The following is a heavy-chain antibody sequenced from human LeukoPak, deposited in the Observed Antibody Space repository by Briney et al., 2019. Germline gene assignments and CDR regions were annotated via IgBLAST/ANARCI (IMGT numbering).Heavy chain of an antibody. CDR3: ARGGFRYYYDSSGTFDY. CDR1: GGSIVSHY. J-gene: IGHJ4*02. Sequence: SETLSLTCTVSGGSIVSHYWNWIRQPAGRGLEWIGRFYASGTTNTSPSLKSRVTMSVDTSKNQFSLKLSSVTAADTAVYYCARGGFRYYYDSSGTFDYWGQGTLVTVSS. D-gene: IGHD3-22*01. V-gene: IGHV4-4*07. CDR2: FYASGTT.